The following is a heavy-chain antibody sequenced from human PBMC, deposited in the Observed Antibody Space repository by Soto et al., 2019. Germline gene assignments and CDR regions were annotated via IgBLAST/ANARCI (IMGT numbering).Heavy chain of an antibody. J-gene: IGHJ4*02. D-gene: IGHD3-10*01. Sequence: EVQLVQSGGGLVKPGGSLRLSCADSRFTFATYSMSWVRQAPGKELEWVSSITSSSDYIHYADSVRGRFTISRDNAQSSLYLQMISLRGEDTADYHCARDTNFYASGSGVDYWGQGTLVTVSS. CDR1: RFTFATYS. CDR2: ITSSSDYI. V-gene: IGHV3-21*06. CDR3: ARDTNFYASGSGVDY.